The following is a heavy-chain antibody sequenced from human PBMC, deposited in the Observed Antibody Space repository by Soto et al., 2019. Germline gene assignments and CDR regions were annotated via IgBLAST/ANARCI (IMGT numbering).Heavy chain of an antibody. CDR3: TTGMSGPKNL. CDR1: GFSFTNAW. D-gene: IGHD6-25*01. CDR2: IKSKTDGGTT. J-gene: IGHJ4*02. Sequence: GGSLRLSCAAPGFSFTNAWMNWVRQAPGKGLEWVGRIKSKTDGGTTDYTAPVKGRFTISRDDSKTTLYLQMNSLKVEDTAVYYCTTGMSGPKNLWGQGTLVTVSS. V-gene: IGHV3-15*07.